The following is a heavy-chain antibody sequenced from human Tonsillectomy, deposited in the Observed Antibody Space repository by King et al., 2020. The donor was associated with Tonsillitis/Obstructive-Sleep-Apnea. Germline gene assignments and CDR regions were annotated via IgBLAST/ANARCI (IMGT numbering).Heavy chain of an antibody. V-gene: IGHV4-59*01. Sequence: VQLQESGPGLVKPSETLSLTCTVSGGSISSYYWSWIRQPPGKGLEWIGYIDYSGSTNYNPSLKSRVTISVDTSKNQFSLKLSSVTAADTAVYYCASAVVVPAAIYYYYYYMDVWGKGTTVTVSS. CDR1: GGSISSYY. CDR2: IDYSGST. D-gene: IGHD2-2*01. CDR3: ASAVVVPAAIYYYYYYMDV. J-gene: IGHJ6*03.